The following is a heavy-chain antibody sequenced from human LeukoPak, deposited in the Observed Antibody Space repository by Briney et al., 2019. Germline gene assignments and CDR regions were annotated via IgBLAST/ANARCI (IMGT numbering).Heavy chain of an antibody. Sequence: SETLSLTCAVYGGSFSGYYWSWIRQPPGKGLEWIGEINHSGSTNYNPSLKSRVTISVDTSKNQFSLKLSSVTAADTAVYYCARGRGYYGFWTPRVNWFDPWGQGTLVTVSS. CDR1: GGSFSGYY. CDR3: ARGRGYYGFWTPRVNWFDP. V-gene: IGHV4-34*01. D-gene: IGHD3-3*01. CDR2: INHSGST. J-gene: IGHJ5*02.